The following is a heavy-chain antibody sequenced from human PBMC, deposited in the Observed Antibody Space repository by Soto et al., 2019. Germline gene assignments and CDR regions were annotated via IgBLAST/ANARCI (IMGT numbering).Heavy chain of an antibody. J-gene: IGHJ4*02. CDR2: INPSGDST. CDR3: VSSAYYNLPFDY. CDR1: GYTFSTYY. D-gene: IGHD3-22*01. V-gene: IGHV1-46*03. Sequence: ASVKVSCKASGYTFSTYYMNWVRQAPGQGLEWMGIINPSGDSTTYTQKFQGRVTMTRDTTTSTVYMELSSLRYEDTAVYYCVSSAYYNLPFDYWGQGTLVTVSS.